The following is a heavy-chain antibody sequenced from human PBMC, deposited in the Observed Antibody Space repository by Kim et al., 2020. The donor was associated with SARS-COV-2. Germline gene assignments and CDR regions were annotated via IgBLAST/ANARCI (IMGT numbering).Heavy chain of an antibody. CDR1: GFTFSGYG. CDR2: ISYDGSNK. D-gene: IGHD2-2*01. CDR3: AKIRWDIVVVPASMDV. Sequence: GGSLRLSCAASGFTFSGYGMHWVRQAPGKGLEWVAVISYDGSNKYYADSVKGRFTISRDNSKNTLYLQMNSLRAEDTAVYYCAKIRWDIVVVPASMDVWGQGTTVTVSS. J-gene: IGHJ6*02. V-gene: IGHV3-30*18.